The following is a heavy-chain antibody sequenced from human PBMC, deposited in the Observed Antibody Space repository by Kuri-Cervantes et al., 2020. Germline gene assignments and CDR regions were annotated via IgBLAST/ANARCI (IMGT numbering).Heavy chain of an antibody. V-gene: IGHV3-23*01. CDR1: GFTFSSYA. Sequence: GESLKISCAASGFTFSSYAMSWVRQAPGKGLEWVSAISGSGGSTYYADSVKGRFTISRDNSKNTLYLQMNSLRAEDTAVYYCAREWDPDTAMVNGGAFDIWGQGTMVT. D-gene: IGHD5-18*01. CDR2: ISGSGGST. CDR3: AREWDPDTAMVNGGAFDI. J-gene: IGHJ3*02.